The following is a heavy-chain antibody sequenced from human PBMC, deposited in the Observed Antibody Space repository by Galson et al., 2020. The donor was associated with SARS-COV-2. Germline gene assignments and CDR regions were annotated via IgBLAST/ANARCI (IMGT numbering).Heavy chain of an antibody. CDR3: ARDSSTVVTPSYFDY. D-gene: IGHD4-17*01. Sequence: ASETLSLTCTVSGGSISSSSYYWGWIRQPPGKGLEWIGSIYYSGSTYYNPSLKSRVTISVDTSKNQFSLKLSSVTAADTAVYYCARDSSTVVTPSYFDYWGQGTLVTVSS. V-gene: IGHV4-39*07. J-gene: IGHJ4*02. CDR1: GGSISSSSYY. CDR2: IYYSGST.